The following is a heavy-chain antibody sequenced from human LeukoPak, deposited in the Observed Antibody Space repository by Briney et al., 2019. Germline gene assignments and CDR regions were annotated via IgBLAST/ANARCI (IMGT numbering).Heavy chain of an antibody. V-gene: IGHV3-23*01. CDR3: AKDRYHHTAMHYSDY. CDR2: ISGSGGST. Sequence: GGSLRLSCAASGFTFSSYAMSWVRQAPGKGLEWVSAISGSGGSTYYADSVKGRFTISRDNSKNTLYLQMNSLRAEDTAVYYCAKDRYHHTAMHYSDYWGQGTLVTVSS. D-gene: IGHD5-18*01. J-gene: IGHJ4*02. CDR1: GFTFSSYA.